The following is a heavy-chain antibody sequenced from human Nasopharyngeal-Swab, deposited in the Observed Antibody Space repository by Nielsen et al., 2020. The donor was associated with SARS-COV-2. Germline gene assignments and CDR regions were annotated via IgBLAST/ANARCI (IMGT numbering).Heavy chain of an antibody. CDR2: INSDGSST. Sequence: GGSLRLSCAASGFTFSSYWMHWVRQAPGKGLVWVSRINSDGSSTSYADSVKGRFTISRDNAKNTLYLQMNSLRAEDTAVYYCASGMVLEWLPNYWYFDLWGRGTLVTVSS. CDR3: ASGMVLEWLPNYWYFDL. J-gene: IGHJ2*01. CDR1: GFTFSSYW. V-gene: IGHV3-74*01. D-gene: IGHD3-3*01.